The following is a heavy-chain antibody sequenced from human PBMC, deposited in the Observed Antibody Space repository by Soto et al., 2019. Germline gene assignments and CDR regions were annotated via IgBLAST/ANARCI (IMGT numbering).Heavy chain of an antibody. Sequence: EVQLLESGGGLVQPGGSLRLSCAASGFTFSRYAMRWVRQVPGKGLEWVSAISGSGGSKYYADSVKGRFTIYSDNSKHTLYLQMNSMRAEDTAVYYGASVPTGYGIAAAGIWYYEYYMDVWGKGTTVTVSS. CDR3: ASVPTGYGIAAAGIWYYEYYMDV. J-gene: IGHJ6*03. D-gene: IGHD6-13*01. CDR1: GFTFSRYA. V-gene: IGHV3-23*01. CDR2: ISGSGGSK.